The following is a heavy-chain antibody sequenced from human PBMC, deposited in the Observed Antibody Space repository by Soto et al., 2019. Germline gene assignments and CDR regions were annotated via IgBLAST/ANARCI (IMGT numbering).Heavy chain of an antibody. D-gene: IGHD3-16*01. V-gene: IGHV3-21*01. CDR2: ISSSSSYI. CDR3: ARGGGLRLGFDY. J-gene: IGHJ4*02. Sequence: EVQLVESGGGLVKPGGSLRLSCAASGFTFSSYSMNWVRQAPGKGLEWVSSISSSSSYIYYTDSVKGRFTISRDNAKNSLYLQMNSLRAEDTAVYYCARGGGLRLGFDYWGQGTLVTVSS. CDR1: GFTFSSYS.